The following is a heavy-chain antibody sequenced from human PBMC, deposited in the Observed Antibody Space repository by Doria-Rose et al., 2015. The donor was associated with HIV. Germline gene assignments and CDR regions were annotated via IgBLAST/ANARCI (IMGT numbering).Heavy chain of an antibody. CDR2: ISTYNGNT. V-gene: IGHV1-18*01. Sequence: SVKVSCKASGYTFTSYNLNWIRQAPGQGLEWMGWISTYNGNTHYVQNFQGGVTMTRDTSTSTVYLELRSLRPDDTAMYYCARSGTNREFDQWGQGTLVTVSS. CDR1: GYTFTSYN. J-gene: IGHJ4*02. D-gene: IGHD1-26*01. CDR3: ARSGTNREFDQ.